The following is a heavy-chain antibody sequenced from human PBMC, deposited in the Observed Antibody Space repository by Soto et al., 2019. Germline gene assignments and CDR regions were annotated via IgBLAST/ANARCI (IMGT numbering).Heavy chain of an antibody. Sequence: SETLSLTCTVSGGSISSGDYYWSWIRQPPGKGLEWIGYIYYSGSTYYNPSLKSRVTISVDTSKNQFSLKLSSVTAADTAVYYCAREGYCSGGSCYSHYYGMDVWGQGDTVTVAS. CDR3: AREGYCSGGSCYSHYYGMDV. D-gene: IGHD2-15*01. J-gene: IGHJ6*02. CDR1: GGSISSGDYY. V-gene: IGHV4-30-4*01. CDR2: IYYSGST.